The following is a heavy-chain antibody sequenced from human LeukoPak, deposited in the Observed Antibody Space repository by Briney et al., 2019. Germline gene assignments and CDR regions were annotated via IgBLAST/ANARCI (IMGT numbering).Heavy chain of an antibody. CDR3: ARTGARYFDY. Sequence: SETLSLTCNASGGSFSSGGYYWSWIRQPPGKGPEWIGYIYHSGTTFYNPSLRSRLTISVDRSNNQFSLNLTSVTAADTAMYYCARTGARYFDYWGQGILVTVSS. J-gene: IGHJ4*02. V-gene: IGHV4-30-2*01. CDR1: GGSFSSGGYY. D-gene: IGHD7-27*01. CDR2: IYHSGTT.